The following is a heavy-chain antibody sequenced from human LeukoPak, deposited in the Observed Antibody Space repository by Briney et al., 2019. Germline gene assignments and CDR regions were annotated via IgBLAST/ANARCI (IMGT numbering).Heavy chain of an antibody. CDR2: ISGSGGST. CDR3: AKDSWSGVIVPHWYYYYGMDV. V-gene: IGHV3-23*01. Sequence: GGSLRLSCAASGFTFSSYAMSWVRQAPGKGLERVSAISGSGGSTYYADSVKGRFTISRDNSKNTLYLQMNSLRAEDTAVYYCAKDSWSGVIVPHWYYYYGMDVWGKGTTVTVSS. D-gene: IGHD3-16*02. CDR1: GFTFSSYA. J-gene: IGHJ6*04.